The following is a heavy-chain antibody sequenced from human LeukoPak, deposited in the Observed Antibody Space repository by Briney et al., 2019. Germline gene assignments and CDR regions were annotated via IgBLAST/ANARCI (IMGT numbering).Heavy chain of an antibody. V-gene: IGHV4-39*01. J-gene: IGHJ4*02. CDR1: GGSISSSSYY. CDR2: IYYSGST. D-gene: IGHD3-3*01. Sequence: SETLSLTCTVSGGSISSSSYYWGWIRQPPGKGLEWIGSIYYSGSTYYNPSLKSRVTISVDTSKNQFSLKLSSVTAADTAVYYCARLLGRGYVFWSVYYTGMGGALDYGAQGTLVTAPS. CDR3: ARLLGRGYVFWSVYYTGMGGALDY.